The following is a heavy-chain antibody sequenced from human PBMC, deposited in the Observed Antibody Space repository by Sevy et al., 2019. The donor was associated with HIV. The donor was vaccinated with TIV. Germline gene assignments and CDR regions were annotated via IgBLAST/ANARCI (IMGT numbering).Heavy chain of an antibody. D-gene: IGHD2-15*01. CDR1: EFTFSSYA. V-gene: IGHV3-23*01. CDR3: AKGFCSGATCPRDYYYYGMDV. J-gene: IGHJ6*02. CDR2: ISGRGSFT. Sequence: GGSLRLSCSASEFTFSSYAMSWVRQAPGKGLEWVSSISGRGSFTYYADFVEGRFIISRDNSKNTLSVQMNSLRAEDTAVYYCAKGFCSGATCPRDYYYYGMDVWGQGTTVTVSS.